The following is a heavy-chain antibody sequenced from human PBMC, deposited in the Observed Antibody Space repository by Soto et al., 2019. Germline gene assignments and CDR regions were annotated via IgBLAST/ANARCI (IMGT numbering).Heavy chain of an antibody. CDR3: AKVPVRYLEAYYYYMDV. J-gene: IGHJ6*03. D-gene: IGHD3-3*01. Sequence: PGGSLRLSCAASGFTFSSYAMSWVRQAPGKGLEWVSAISGSGGSTYYADSVKGRFTISRDSSKNTLYLQMNSLRAEDTAVYYCAKVPVRYLEAYYYYMDVWGKGTTVTVSS. CDR2: ISGSGGST. CDR1: GFTFSSYA. V-gene: IGHV3-23*01.